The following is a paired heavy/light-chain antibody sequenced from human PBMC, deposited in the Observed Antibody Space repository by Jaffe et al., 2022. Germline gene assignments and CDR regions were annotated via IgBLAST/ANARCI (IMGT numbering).Heavy chain of an antibody. J-gene: IGHJ3*02. Sequence: EVQLLESGGGLVQPGGSLRLSCAASGFTFSSYAMSWVRQAPGKGLEWVSAISGSGGSTYYADSVKGRFTISRDNSKNTLYLQMNSLRAEDTAVYYCAKSLQYYDFWSGYYPYAFDIWGQGTMVTVSS. D-gene: IGHD3-3*01. CDR1: GFTFSSYA. CDR3: AKSLQYYDFWSGYYPYAFDI. V-gene: IGHV3-23*01. CDR2: ISGSGGST.
Light chain of an antibody. CDR1: QSVSSY. V-gene: IGKV3-11*01. Sequence: EIVLTQSPATLSLSPGERATLSCRASQSVSSYLAWYQQKPGQAPRLLIYDASNRATGIPARFSGSGSGTDFTLTISSLEPEDFAVYYCQQRSNWSYTFGQGTKLEIK. CDR2: DAS. J-gene: IGKJ2*01. CDR3: QQRSNWSYT.